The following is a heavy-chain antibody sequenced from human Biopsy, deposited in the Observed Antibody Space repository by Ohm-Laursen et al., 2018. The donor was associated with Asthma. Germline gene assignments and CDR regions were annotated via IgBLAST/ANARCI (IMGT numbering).Heavy chain of an antibody. CDR2: IYSGGTS. CDR3: ARGDSSNWSHYYFDY. Sequence: GSLRLSCTASGFTVSTNGMSWVRQAPGKGLEWVSVIYSGGTSHTADSVGGRFTISRDYSKNTLYLQMHSLRAEDTAVYYCARGDSSNWSHYYFDYWGQGTLVTVSS. CDR1: GFTVSTNG. V-gene: IGHV3-53*01. J-gene: IGHJ4*02. D-gene: IGHD3-22*01.